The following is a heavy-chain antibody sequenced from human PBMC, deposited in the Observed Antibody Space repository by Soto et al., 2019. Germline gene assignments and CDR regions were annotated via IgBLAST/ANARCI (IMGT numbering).Heavy chain of an antibody. CDR2: ISPYNDYT. D-gene: IGHD3-16*01. V-gene: IGHV1-18*01. CDR3: ARGGFYDNSWGKLSHYGLDV. CDR1: GYTFIRYG. Sequence: QVQLVQSAAEVKKPGASLKVSCKASGYTFIRYGISWVRLAPGQGLEWMGCISPYNDYTIYAQKLQGRVTMTTDTSTRTVYMELRSLKSDDTAVYYCARGGFYDNSWGKLSHYGLDVW. J-gene: IGHJ6*01.